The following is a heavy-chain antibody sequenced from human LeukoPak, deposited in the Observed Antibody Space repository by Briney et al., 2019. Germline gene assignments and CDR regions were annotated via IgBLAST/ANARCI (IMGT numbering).Heavy chain of an antibody. Sequence: GGSLRLSCAASGFTFSSYSMNWVRQAPGKGLEWVSYISSSGSTIYYADSVKGRFTISRDNAKNSLYLQMNSLRAEDTAVYYCARELGTVTTDYWGQGTLVTVSS. V-gene: IGHV3-48*01. J-gene: IGHJ4*02. D-gene: IGHD4-17*01. CDR3: ARELGTVTTDY. CDR1: GFTFSSYS. CDR2: ISSSGSTI.